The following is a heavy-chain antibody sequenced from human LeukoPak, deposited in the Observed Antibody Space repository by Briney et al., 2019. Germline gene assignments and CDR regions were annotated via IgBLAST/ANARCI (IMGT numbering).Heavy chain of an antibody. CDR2: IYSGGST. D-gene: IGHD6-19*01. V-gene: IGHV3-66*01. Sequence: GGSLRLSCAASGFTVSSNYMSWVRQAPGKGLEWVSVIYSGGSTYYADSVKGRFTISRDNSKNTLYLQMNSLRAEDTAVYYCARVSLAPSIAVAGANWFDPWGQGTLVTVSS. CDR3: ARVSLAPSIAVAGANWFDP. J-gene: IGHJ5*02. CDR1: GFTVSSNY.